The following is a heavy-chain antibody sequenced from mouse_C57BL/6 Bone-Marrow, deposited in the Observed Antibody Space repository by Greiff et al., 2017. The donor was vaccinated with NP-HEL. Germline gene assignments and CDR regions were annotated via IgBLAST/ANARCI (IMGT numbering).Heavy chain of an antibody. CDR2: IDPENGDT. D-gene: IGHD2-4*01. CDR3: TFYYDYAFAY. V-gene: IGHV14-4*01. J-gene: IGHJ3*01. CDR1: GFNIKDDY. Sequence: EVQLQQSGAELVRPGASVKLSCTASGFNIKDDYMHWVKQRPEQGLEWIGWIDPENGDTEYASKFQGKATITADTSSNTAYLQLSSLTSEDTAVYYCTFYYDYAFAYWGQGTLVTVSA.